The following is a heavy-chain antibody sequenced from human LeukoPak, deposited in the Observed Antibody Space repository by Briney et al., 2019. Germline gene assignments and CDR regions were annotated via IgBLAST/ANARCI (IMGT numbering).Heavy chain of an antibody. CDR1: GFTFSNYA. J-gene: IGHJ6*02. V-gene: IGHV3-23*01. CDR2: ISGSGSST. CDR3: AKNLYSSSWSANGMDG. D-gene: IGHD6-13*01. Sequence: WGSLRLSCAASGFTFSNYAMSWVCQAPGKGLEWVSAISGSGSSTYYADSVKGRFTISRDNSKNTLYLQMNSLRAEDTAVYYCAKNLYSSSWSANGMDGWGQGTTVTVSS.